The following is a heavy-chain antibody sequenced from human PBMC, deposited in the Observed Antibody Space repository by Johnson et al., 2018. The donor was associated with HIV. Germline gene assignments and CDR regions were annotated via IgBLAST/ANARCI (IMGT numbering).Heavy chain of an antibody. CDR1: GFTFDDYG. J-gene: IGHJ3*02. CDR2: ITWNGGRT. V-gene: IGHV3-20*04. D-gene: IGHD3-16*02. Sequence: VQLVESGGGVVRPGGSVRLSCVVEGFTFDDYGMSWVRQAPGKGLEWVSGITWNGGRTGYVDSMKGRFTISRDKSKNSLYLQMNSLRAEDTALYYCARGCLGYQNIHDPFDIWGQGTMVTVSS. CDR3: ARGCLGYQNIHDPFDI.